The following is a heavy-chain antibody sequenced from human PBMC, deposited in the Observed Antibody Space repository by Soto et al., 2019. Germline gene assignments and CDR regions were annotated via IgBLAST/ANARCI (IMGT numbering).Heavy chain of an antibody. Sequence: QVPLVQSGAEVKKPGASVKVSCKASGYTFTSYAMHWVRQAPGQRLEWMGWINAGNGNTKYSQKFQGRVTITRDTSASTAYMELSSLRSEDTAVYYCARDHVYCGGDCYGFDPWGQGTLVTVSS. CDR2: INAGNGNT. J-gene: IGHJ5*02. CDR3: ARDHVYCGGDCYGFDP. V-gene: IGHV1-3*01. D-gene: IGHD2-21*02. CDR1: GYTFTSYA.